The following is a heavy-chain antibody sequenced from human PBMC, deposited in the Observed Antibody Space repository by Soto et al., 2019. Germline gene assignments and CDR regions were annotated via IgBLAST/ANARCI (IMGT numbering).Heavy chain of an antibody. CDR1: GFTFSNYA. J-gene: IGHJ4*02. Sequence: DVQLLESGGGLVQPGGSLRLSCTASGFTFSNYAMSWVRQAPGKGLERVSSMSGSGGSTYYADSVKGRFTISRDNSKKTLDLHMSSLRAEDTAFYYCAKEPNYDFWSGYRYFDSWGQGSLVTVSS. D-gene: IGHD3-3*01. CDR3: AKEPNYDFWSGYRYFDS. V-gene: IGHV3-23*01. CDR2: MSGSGGST.